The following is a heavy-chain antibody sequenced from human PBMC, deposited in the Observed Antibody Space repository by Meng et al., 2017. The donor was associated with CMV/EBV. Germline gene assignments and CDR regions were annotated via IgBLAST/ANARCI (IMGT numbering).Heavy chain of an antibody. CDR3: ARESMVRGED. CDR2: INHSGST. J-gene: IGHJ4*02. V-gene: IGHV4-34*01. Sequence: QVQLQQWGAGLLKPSGTLSRTCAVYGGSFSGYYWSWIRQPPGKGLEWIGEINHSGSTNYNPSLKSRVTISVDTSKNQFSLKLSSVTAADTAVYYCARESMVRGEDWGQGTLVTVSS. D-gene: IGHD3-10*01. CDR1: GGSFSGYY.